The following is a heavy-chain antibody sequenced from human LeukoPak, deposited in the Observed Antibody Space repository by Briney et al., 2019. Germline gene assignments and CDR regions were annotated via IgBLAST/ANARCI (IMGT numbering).Heavy chain of an antibody. D-gene: IGHD7-27*01. CDR2: IYHSEST. V-gene: IGHV4-4*02. CDR1: GGSISSSTW. CDR3: ATDGPTGDRIDY. J-gene: IGHJ4*02. Sequence: SGTLSLTCAVSGGSISSSTWWTWVRQPPGKGLEWIGEIYHSESTNSNPSLKSRVTISVDKSKNQFSLNLSSVTAADTAVYYCATDGPTGDRIDYWGQGTLVTVSS.